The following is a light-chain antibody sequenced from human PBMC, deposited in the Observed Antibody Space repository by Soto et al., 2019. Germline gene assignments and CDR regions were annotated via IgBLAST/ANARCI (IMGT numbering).Light chain of an antibody. J-gene: IGKJ2*01. Sequence: EIVLTQSPGTLSLSPGERATLSCRASQSVGSSYLAWYQQKPGQAPRLLIYGASSRATGIPDGFSGSGSGADFTLTISRLEPDDFAVYYCQQYGSSPPYTFGQGTKLEIK. CDR1: QSVGSSY. CDR2: GAS. V-gene: IGKV3-20*01. CDR3: QQYGSSPPYT.